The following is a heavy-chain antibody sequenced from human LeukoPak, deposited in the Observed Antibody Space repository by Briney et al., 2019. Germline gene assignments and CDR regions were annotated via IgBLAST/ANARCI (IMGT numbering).Heavy chain of an antibody. Sequence: SETLSLTCAVYGGSFGGYYWSWIRQPPGKGLEWIGEINHSGSTNYNPSLKSRVTISVDTSKNQFSLKLSSVTAADTAVYYCARVSRAFDIWGQGTMVTVSS. CDR2: INHSGST. CDR1: GGSFGGYY. D-gene: IGHD2/OR15-2a*01. J-gene: IGHJ3*02. V-gene: IGHV4-34*01. CDR3: ARVSRAFDI.